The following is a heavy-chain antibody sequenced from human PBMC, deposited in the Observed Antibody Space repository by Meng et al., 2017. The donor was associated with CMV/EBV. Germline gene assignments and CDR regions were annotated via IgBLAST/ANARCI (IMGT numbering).Heavy chain of an antibody. J-gene: IGHJ6*02. Sequence: ASVKVSCKASGYTFTGYYMHWVRQPPGQGLEWMGWINPNSGGTNYAQKFQGRVTMTRDTSISTAYMELSRLRSDDTAVYYCARAEWELTRDYGMDVWGQGTTVTVSS. D-gene: IGHD1-26*01. V-gene: IGHV1-2*02. CDR1: GYTFTGYY. CDR2: INPNSGGT. CDR3: ARAEWELTRDYGMDV.